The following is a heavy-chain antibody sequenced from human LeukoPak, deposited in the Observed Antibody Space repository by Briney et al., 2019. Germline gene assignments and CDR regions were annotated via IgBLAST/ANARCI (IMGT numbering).Heavy chain of an antibody. CDR1: GGSISSYY. J-gene: IGHJ4*02. CDR2: IYYSGST. CDR3: ARHNYDSNGYYYRIDY. D-gene: IGHD3-22*01. V-gene: IGHV4-59*08. Sequence: SSETLSLTCTVSGGSISSYYWSWIRQPPGKGLEWIGYIYYSGSTNYNPSLKSRVTISVDTSKNQFSLKLSSVTAADTAVYYCARHNYDSNGYYYRIDYWGQGTLVTVSS.